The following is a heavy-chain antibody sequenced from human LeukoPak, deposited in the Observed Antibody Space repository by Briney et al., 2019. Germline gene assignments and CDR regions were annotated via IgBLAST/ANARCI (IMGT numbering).Heavy chain of an antibody. CDR3: AKPLGGSYLFDR. CDR2: ISTRSSYL. Sequence: GGSLRLSCAASGFTFSTYTMNWVRQAPGKGLQWVSSISTRSSYLYYADSVKGRFTISRDDAKNSLYLQLNSLRAEDTAVYYCAKPLGGSYLFDRWGQGTLVTVSS. J-gene: IGHJ4*02. V-gene: IGHV3-21*01. D-gene: IGHD1-26*01. CDR1: GFTFSTYT.